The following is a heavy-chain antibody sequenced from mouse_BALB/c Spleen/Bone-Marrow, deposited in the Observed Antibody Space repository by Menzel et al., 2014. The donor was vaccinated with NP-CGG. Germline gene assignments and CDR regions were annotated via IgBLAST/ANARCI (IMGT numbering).Heavy chain of an antibody. D-gene: IGHD1-1*01. J-gene: IGHJ2*01. CDR2: ISSGGNYT. V-gene: IGHV5-9-1*01. Sequence: EVMLVESGGGLVKPGGSLKLSCAASGFTFSSYAMSWVRQTPEKRREWVATISSGGNYTYYPDSVKGRFTISRDNAKNTLYLQMSSLRSEDTAMYYCARYYGSSYDYWGQGTTLTVSS. CDR3: ARYYGSSYDY. CDR1: GFTFSSYA.